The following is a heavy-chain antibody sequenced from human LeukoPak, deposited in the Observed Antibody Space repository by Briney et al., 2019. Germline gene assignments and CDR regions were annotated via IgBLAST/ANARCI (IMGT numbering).Heavy chain of an antibody. J-gene: IGHJ4*02. CDR1: GFTFDDYA. CDR3: AKDGGTWLKDY. CDR2: IQHDGSSK. Sequence: GGSLRLSCAASGFTFDDYAMHWVRQAPGKGLEWVTFIQHDGSSKYYADSVKGRFTISRDNSKNTLYLQMNSLRPEDTAVYYCAKDGGTWLKDYWGQGTLVIVSS. D-gene: IGHD3-22*01. V-gene: IGHV3-30*02.